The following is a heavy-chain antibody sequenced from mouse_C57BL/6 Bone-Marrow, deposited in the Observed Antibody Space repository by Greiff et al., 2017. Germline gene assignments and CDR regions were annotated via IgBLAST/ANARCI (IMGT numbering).Heavy chain of an antibody. J-gene: IGHJ1*03. V-gene: IGHV5-4*01. CDR3: ANYGSSRYWYFDV. D-gene: IGHD1-1*01. Sequence: EVHLVESGGGLVKPGGSLKLSCAASGFTFSSYAMSWVRQTPEKRLEWVATISDGGSHTYYPDNVKGRFTISRDNAKNNLYLQMSHLKSEDTAMYYCANYGSSRYWYFDVWGTGTTVTVSS. CDR2: ISDGGSHT. CDR1: GFTFSSYA.